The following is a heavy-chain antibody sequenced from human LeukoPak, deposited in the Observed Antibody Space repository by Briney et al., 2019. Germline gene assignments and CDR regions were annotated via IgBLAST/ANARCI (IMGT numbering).Heavy chain of an antibody. V-gene: IGHV3-9*01. CDR1: GFTFDDYA. D-gene: IGHD3-16*02. CDR2: ISWNSGSI. J-gene: IGHJ4*02. CDR3: AKAPNNHYDYVWGSYPD. Sequence: PGGSLRLSCAASGFTFDDYAMHWVRQAPGKGLEWVSGISWNSGSIGYADSVKGRFTISRDNAKNSLYLQMNSLRAEDTALYYCAKAPNNHYDYVWGSYPDWGQGTLVTVSS.